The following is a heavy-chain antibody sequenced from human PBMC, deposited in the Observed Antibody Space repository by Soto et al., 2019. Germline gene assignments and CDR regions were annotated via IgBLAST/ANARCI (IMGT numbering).Heavy chain of an antibody. V-gene: IGHV3-30*18. CDR1: GFTFSSYG. D-gene: IGHD6-13*01. CDR2: ISYDGSNK. CDR3: AKDRDFSSWLPGMDV. Sequence: QVPLVESGGGVVQPGRSLRLSCVASGFTFSSYGMHWVRQAPGKGLEWVAVISYDGSNKYHVDSVKGRFTMSRDNSKNTLYLQMNSLRAEDSAVYYCAKDRDFSSWLPGMDVWGQGTTVTVSS. J-gene: IGHJ6*02.